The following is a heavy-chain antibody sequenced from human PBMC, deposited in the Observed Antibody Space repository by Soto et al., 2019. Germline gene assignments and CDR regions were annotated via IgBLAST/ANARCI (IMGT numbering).Heavy chain of an antibody. CDR1: GFTFSSYG. V-gene: IGHV3-30*18. D-gene: IGHD1-7*01. CDR2: ISYDGSNK. J-gene: IGHJ2*01. CDR3: AKAGELRLTTAGFDL. Sequence: GGSLRLSCAASGFTFSSYGMHWVRQAPGKGLEWVAVISYDGSNKYYADSVKGRFTISRDNSKNTLYLQMNSLRAEDTAVYYCAKAGELRLTTAGFDLWGRGTLVTVSS.